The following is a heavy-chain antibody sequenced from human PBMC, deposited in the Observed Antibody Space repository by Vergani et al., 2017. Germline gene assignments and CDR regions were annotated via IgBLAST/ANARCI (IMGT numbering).Heavy chain of an antibody. J-gene: IGHJ4*02. CDR1: GSTFSSYA. D-gene: IGHD2-8*01. CDR3: ARQSRDVFCTNGVCPLGY. Sequence: EVQLVESGGGLVQPGGSLRLSCAASGSTFSSYAMNWVRQAPGKGLEWVSYISRSSRTIYYADSVKGRFTISRDNAKNSLHLQMNNLRAEDTAVYYCARQSRDVFCTNGVCPLGYWGQGALVTVSS. V-gene: IGHV3-48*01. CDR2: ISRSSRTI.